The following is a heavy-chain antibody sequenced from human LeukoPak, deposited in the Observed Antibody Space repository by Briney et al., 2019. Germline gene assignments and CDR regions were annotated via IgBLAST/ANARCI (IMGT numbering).Heavy chain of an antibody. V-gene: IGHV4-34*01. CDR3: ARHIRWINWFDP. Sequence: SETLSLTCAVYGGSFSGYYWSWIRQPPGKGLEWIGEINHSGSTNYNPSLKSRVTISVDTSKNQFSLKLSSVTAADTAVYYCARHIRWINWFDPWGQGTLVTVSS. J-gene: IGHJ5*02. CDR1: GGSFSGYY. CDR2: INHSGST. D-gene: IGHD4-23*01.